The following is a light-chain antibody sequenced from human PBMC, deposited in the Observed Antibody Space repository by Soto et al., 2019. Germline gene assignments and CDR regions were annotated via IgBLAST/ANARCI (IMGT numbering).Light chain of an antibody. Sequence: DIQMTQSPSSLSASVGDRVTISCHTSEDLSNYLNWYQQKAGRAPKLLIYDTSNLETGVPSRFSGSGSGTDFTFTISSLQPEDIATYYCQQYDRFGQGTKVEIK. J-gene: IGKJ2*01. CDR2: DTS. CDR3: QQYDR. CDR1: EDLSNY. V-gene: IGKV1-33*01.